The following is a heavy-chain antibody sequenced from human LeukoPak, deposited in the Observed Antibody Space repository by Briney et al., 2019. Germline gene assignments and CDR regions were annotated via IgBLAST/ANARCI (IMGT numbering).Heavy chain of an antibody. CDR1: GFTFSSYG. J-gene: IGHJ4*02. D-gene: IGHD1-14*01. CDR2: IWYDGSNK. CDR3: ARDDGTTGFDY. Sequence: GGSLRLSCAASGFTFSSYGMHWVRQAPGKGLEWVAVIWYDGSNKYYADSVKGRFTISRDNSKNTLYLQLNSLRAEDTAVYYCARDDGTTGFDYWGQGTLVTVSS. V-gene: IGHV3-33*01.